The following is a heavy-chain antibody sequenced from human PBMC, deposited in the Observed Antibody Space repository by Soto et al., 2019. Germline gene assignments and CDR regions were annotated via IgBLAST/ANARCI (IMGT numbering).Heavy chain of an antibody. V-gene: IGHV4-34*01. CDR1: GGSFSGYY. J-gene: IGHJ3*02. CDR3: ARGQLWFAKSAFDI. CDR2: INHSGST. Sequence: SETLSLTCAVYGGSFSGYYWSWIRQPPGKGLEWIGEINHSGSTNYNPSLKSRVTISVDTSKNQFSLKLSSVTAADTAVYYCARGQLWFAKSAFDIWGQGTMVTVSS. D-gene: IGHD5-18*01.